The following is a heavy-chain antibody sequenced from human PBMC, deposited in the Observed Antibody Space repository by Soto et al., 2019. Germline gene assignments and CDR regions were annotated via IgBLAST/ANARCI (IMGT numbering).Heavy chain of an antibody. CDR2: IIPIFGTA. CDR1: GGTFSRYA. D-gene: IGHD4-17*01. CDR3: ARGYGDYVNFGY. V-gene: IGHV1-69*13. J-gene: IGHJ4*02. Sequence: ASVKVSCKASGGTFSRYAISWVRQAPGQGLERMGGIIPIFGTANYAQKFQGRVTITADESTSTAYMELSSLRSEDTAVYYFARGYGDYVNFGYWGQGTLVTVSS.